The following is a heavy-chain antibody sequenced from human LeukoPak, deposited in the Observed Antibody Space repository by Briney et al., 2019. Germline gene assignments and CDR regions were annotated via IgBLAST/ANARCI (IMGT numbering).Heavy chain of an antibody. Sequence: ASVKVSCKASGYTFTSYGISWVRQAPGQGLEWMGWISAYNGNTNYAQKLQGRVTMTTDTSTSTAYMELRSLRSDDTAVYYCARLYYDILTGYPPLVWFDPWGQGILVTVSS. D-gene: IGHD3-9*01. CDR2: ISAYNGNT. J-gene: IGHJ5*02. V-gene: IGHV1-18*01. CDR3: ARLYYDILTGYPPLVWFDP. CDR1: GYTFTSYG.